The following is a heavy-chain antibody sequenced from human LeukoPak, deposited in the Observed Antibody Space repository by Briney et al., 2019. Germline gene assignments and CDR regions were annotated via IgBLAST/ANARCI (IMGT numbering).Heavy chain of an antibody. V-gene: IGHV3-15*01. CDR3: TSLVWFGELSGY. Sequence: GGSLRLSCAASGFTFSNAWMSCVRQAPGKGLEWVGRIKSKTDGGTTDYAAPVKGRFTISRDDSKNTLYLQMNSLKTEDTAVYYCTSLVWFGELSGYWGQGTLVTVSS. CDR1: GFTFSNAW. J-gene: IGHJ4*02. CDR2: IKSKTDGGTT. D-gene: IGHD3-10*01.